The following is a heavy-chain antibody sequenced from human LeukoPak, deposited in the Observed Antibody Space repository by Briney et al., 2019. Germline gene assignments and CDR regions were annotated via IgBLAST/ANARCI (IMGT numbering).Heavy chain of an antibody. D-gene: IGHD5-24*01. J-gene: IGHJ4*01. CDR2: IKSRTDGGTT. CDR1: GFTFTNAW. CDR3: ETRINRDGYNWAFDH. V-gene: IGHV3-15*01. Sequence: GGSLRLSCAASGFTFTNAWMYWVRQAPGKGLEWVARIKSRTDGGTTDYAAPVKGRFTISRDDSKNTLYLEMNSLKTEDTGVFYCETRINRDGYNWAFDHWGQEPWSPSPQ.